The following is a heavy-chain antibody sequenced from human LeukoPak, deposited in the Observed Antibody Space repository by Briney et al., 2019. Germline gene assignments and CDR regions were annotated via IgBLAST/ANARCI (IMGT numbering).Heavy chain of an antibody. D-gene: IGHD1-26*01. V-gene: IGHV3-49*03. J-gene: IGHJ3*02. Sequence: GGSLRLSCIVSGFTFGDYAMSWFRQAPGKGLEWVGFIRSNAYGGTTDYAASVKGRFAISRDDSKSIAYLQMNSLKTEDTAVYYCSRKQGLSESYRWNGFDIWAKGQWSPSLQ. CDR2: IRSNAYGGTT. CDR1: GFTFGDYA. CDR3: SRKQGLSESYRWNGFDI.